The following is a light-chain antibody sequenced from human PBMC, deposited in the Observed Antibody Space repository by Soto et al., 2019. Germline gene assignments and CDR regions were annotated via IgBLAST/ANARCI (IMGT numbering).Light chain of an antibody. CDR3: QQRLNWPPG. CDR2: DAS. Sequence: EIFLTQSPDTLSLSPGERATRTCRASQSVTNYIAWYHQRPGQPPRLLIYDASNRATGVPARFSGTRSETDFTLTISDVEPSDSGIYDCQQRLNWPPGFGQGHKVEIK. V-gene: IGKV3-11*01. CDR1: QSVTNY. J-gene: IGKJ1*01.